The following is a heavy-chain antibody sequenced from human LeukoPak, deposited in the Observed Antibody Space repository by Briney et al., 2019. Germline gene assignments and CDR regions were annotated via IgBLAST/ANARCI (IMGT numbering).Heavy chain of an antibody. D-gene: IGHD3-22*01. V-gene: IGHV4-34*01. Sequence: SSETLSLTCAVYGGSFSGYYWSWIRQPPGKGLEWVGEINHSGSTNYNPSLKSRVTISVDTSKNQFSLKLSSVTAADTAVYYCARRRPKGYYDSSGYSDYWGQGTLVTVSS. CDR2: INHSGST. J-gene: IGHJ4*02. CDR1: GGSFSGYY. CDR3: ARRRPKGYYDSSGYSDY.